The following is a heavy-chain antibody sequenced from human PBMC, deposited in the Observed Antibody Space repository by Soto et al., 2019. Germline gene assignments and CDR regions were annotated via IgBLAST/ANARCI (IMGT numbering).Heavy chain of an antibody. CDR3: AKERYGQLYLEDYGMDV. CDR2: ISYDGSNK. J-gene: IGHJ6*02. D-gene: IGHD3-16*01. Sequence: GGSLRLSCVASGFTFSSYGIHWVRQAPGRGLEWVAVISYDGSNKYYADSVKGRFTISRDNFKNTLYLQMNSLRAEDTAVYYCAKERYGQLYLEDYGMDVWGQGTTVTVSS. CDR1: GFTFSSYG. V-gene: IGHV3-30*18.